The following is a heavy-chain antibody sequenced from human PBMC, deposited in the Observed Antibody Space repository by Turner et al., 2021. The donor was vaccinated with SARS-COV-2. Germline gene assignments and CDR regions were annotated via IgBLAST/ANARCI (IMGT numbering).Heavy chain of an antibody. CDR2: IYYSGRT. J-gene: IGHJ5*02. V-gene: IGHV4-39*01. CDR3: APSPITMVRGVITFGWFDP. D-gene: IGHD3-10*01. CDR1: GGSISSSSYY. Sequence: QLQLQESGPGLVKPSETLSLTCTVSGGSISSSSYYWGWIRQPPGKGLEWIGSIYYSGRTYYNPSLKSRVTISVDTSKNQFSLKLSSVTAADTAVYYCAPSPITMVRGVITFGWFDPWGQGTLVTVSS.